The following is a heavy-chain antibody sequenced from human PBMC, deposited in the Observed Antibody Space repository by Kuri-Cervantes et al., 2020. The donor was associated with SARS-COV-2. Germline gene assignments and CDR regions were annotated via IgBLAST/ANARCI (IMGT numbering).Heavy chain of an antibody. J-gene: IGHJ5*02. CDR1: GGSFSGYY. Sequence: SQTLSLTCAVYGGSFSGYYWSWIRQPPGKGLEWIGEINHSGSTNYNPSPKSRVTISLDTSKDQVSLRLTSVTAADTAVYSCAKDSGYSSSLNWFDPWGQGILVTVSS. V-gene: IGHV4-34*01. D-gene: IGHD6-13*01. CDR2: INHSGST. CDR3: AKDSGYSSSLNWFDP.